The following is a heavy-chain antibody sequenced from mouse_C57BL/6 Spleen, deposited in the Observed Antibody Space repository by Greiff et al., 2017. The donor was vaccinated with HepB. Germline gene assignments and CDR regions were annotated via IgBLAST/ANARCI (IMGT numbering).Heavy chain of an antibody. Sequence: QVQLKESGPGLVQPSQSLSITCTVSGFSLTSYGVHWVRQSPGKGLEWLGVIWSGGSTDYNAAFISRLSISKDNSKSQVFFKMNSLQADDTAIYYCARKGAIYYGNYVGAMDYWGQGTSVTVSS. CDR3: ARKGAIYYGNYVGAMDY. J-gene: IGHJ4*01. V-gene: IGHV2-2*01. CDR1: GFSLTSYG. CDR2: IWSGGST. D-gene: IGHD2-1*01.